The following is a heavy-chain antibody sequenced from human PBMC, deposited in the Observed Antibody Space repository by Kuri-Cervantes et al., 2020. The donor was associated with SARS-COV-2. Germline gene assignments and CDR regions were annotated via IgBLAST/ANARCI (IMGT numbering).Heavy chain of an antibody. CDR1: GFTFSSYW. CDR3: ATGVRGYSYGPDY. J-gene: IGHJ4*02. CDR2: IKQDGSEK. Sequence: GESLKISCAASGFTFSSYWMSWVRQAPGKGLEWVASIKQDGSEKYYVDSVKGRFTISRDNAKNSLYLQMNSLRAEDTAVYYCATGVRGYSYGPDYWGQGTLVTVSS. D-gene: IGHD5-18*01. V-gene: IGHV3-7*05.